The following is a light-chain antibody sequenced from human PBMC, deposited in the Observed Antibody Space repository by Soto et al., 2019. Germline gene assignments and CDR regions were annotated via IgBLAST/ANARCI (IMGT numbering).Light chain of an antibody. V-gene: IGKV1-33*01. CDR1: QDISKY. CDR3: QQYKSLLT. CDR2: DAS. Sequence: DIQMTQSPSSLSASVGDRVTITCKASQDISKYLNWYQQKPGKAPKLLIYDASNLETGVPSRFSGSGSGTDFTLTISSLQPEAIAKYYCQQYKSLLTFGPGTKVDIK. J-gene: IGKJ3*01.